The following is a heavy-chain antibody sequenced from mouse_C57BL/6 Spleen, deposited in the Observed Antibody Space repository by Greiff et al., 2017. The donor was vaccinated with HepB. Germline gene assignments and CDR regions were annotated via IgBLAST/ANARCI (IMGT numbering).Heavy chain of an antibody. CDR1: GYTFTSYW. Sequence: VKLQESGAELVKPGASVKVSCKASGYTFTSYWMHWVKQRPGQGLEWIGRIHPSDSDTNYNQKFKGKATLTVDKSSSTAYMQLSSLTSEDSAVYYWAIGGPYYFDYWGQGTTLTVSS. D-gene: IGHD3-3*01. V-gene: IGHV1-74*01. CDR3: AIGGPYYFDY. CDR2: IHPSDSDT. J-gene: IGHJ2*01.